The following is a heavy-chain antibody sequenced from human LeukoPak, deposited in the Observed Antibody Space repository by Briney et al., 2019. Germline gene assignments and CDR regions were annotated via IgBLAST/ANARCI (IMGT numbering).Heavy chain of an antibody. D-gene: IGHD3-9*01. CDR3: AKDRYFDWLLSGDFDY. J-gene: IGHJ4*02. CDR2: IWYDGSNK. CDR1: GFTFSSYG. Sequence: PGGSLRLSCAASGFTFSSYGMHWVRQAPGKGLEWVAVIWYDGSNKYYADSVKGRFTISRDNAKNSLYLQMNSLRAEDTALYYCAKDRYFDWLLSGDFDYWGQGTLVTVSS. V-gene: IGHV3-33*03.